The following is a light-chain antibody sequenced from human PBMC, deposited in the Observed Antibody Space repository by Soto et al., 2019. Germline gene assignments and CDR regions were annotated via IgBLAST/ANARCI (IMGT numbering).Light chain of an antibody. CDR2: EVS. J-gene: IGLJ3*02. CDR3: SSYTDTTTVVV. Sequence: QSALTQPASVSGSPGQSITISCTGTSSDVGGYNYVSWYQQHAGKAPKLMIYEVSNRPSGVSNRFSGSKSGNTASLTISGLQAEDEADYYCSSYTDTTTVVVFGGGTQLTVL. V-gene: IGLV2-14*01. CDR1: SSDVGGYNY.